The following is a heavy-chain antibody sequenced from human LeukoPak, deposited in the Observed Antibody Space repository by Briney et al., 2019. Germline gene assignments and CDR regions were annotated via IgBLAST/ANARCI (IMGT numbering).Heavy chain of an antibody. Sequence: PSETLSLTCTVSGGSISSGSYYWSWIRQPAGKGLEWIGRIYTSGSTNYNPSLKSRVTISVGTSKNQFSLRLSSVTAADTAVYYCARQYYYGSGSYPVDYWGQGTLVTVSS. J-gene: IGHJ4*02. CDR3: ARQYYYGSGSYPVDY. D-gene: IGHD3-10*01. CDR2: IYTSGST. CDR1: GGSISSGSYY. V-gene: IGHV4-61*02.